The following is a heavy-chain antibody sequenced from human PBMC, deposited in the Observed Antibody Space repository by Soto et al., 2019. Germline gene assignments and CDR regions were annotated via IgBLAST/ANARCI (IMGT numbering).Heavy chain of an antibody. Sequence: QVQLVQSGAEVKKPGASVKVSCKASGYSFTRYGISWVRHAPGQGLEWMGWISGYNANTNYPENLQGRVTMTTDTSTSTAYMEVRNLISDDTAVYYCARMGDVPYYCYGLDVWGQGTTVTVSS. CDR2: ISGYNANT. D-gene: IGHD3-16*01. CDR3: ARMGDVPYYCYGLDV. CDR1: GYSFTRYG. V-gene: IGHV1-18*01. J-gene: IGHJ6*02.